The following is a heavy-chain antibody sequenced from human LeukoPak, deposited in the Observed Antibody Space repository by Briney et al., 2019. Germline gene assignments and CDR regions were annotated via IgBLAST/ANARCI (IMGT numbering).Heavy chain of an antibody. CDR1: GGSLSGYY. J-gene: IGHJ5*02. CDR2: INHSGST. V-gene: IGHV4-34*01. D-gene: IGHD3-10*01. CDR3: ARSITMVRGVLP. Sequence: PSETLSLTCAVYGGSLSGYYWSWIRQPPGKGLEWIGEINHSGSTNYNPSLKSRVTISVDTSKNQFSLKLSSVTAADTAVYYCARSITMVRGVLPWGQGTLVTVSS.